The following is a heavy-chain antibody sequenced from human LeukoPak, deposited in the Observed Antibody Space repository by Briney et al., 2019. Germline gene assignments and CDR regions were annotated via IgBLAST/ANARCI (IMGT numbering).Heavy chain of an antibody. V-gene: IGHV4-34*01. Sequence: PSETLSLTCAVYGGSFSGYYWSWIRQPPGKGLEWIGEINHSGSTNYNPSLKSRVTISVDTSKNQFSLQLSSVTPEDTAVYYCARQQSIMAGLPIDYWGQGTLVTVSS. J-gene: IGHJ4*02. CDR2: INHSGST. CDR3: ARQQSIMAGLPIDY. CDR1: GGSFSGYY. D-gene: IGHD6-19*01.